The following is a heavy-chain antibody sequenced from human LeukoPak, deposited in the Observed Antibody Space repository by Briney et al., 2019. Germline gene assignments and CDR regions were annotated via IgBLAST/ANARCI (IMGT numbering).Heavy chain of an antibody. Sequence: ASVKVSCKASGYTFTDYYMHWVRQAPGQGLEWMGWINPNSGGTNYAQKFQGRVTMTRDTSISTAYMELSRLRSDDTAVYYCARDRVATWSFDYWGQGTLVTVSS. CDR2: INPNSGGT. CDR1: GYTFTDYY. V-gene: IGHV1-2*02. D-gene: IGHD5-12*01. CDR3: ARDRVATWSFDY. J-gene: IGHJ4*02.